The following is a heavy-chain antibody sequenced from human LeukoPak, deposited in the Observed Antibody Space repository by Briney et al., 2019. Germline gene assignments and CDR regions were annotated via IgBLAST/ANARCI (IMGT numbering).Heavy chain of an antibody. CDR1: GYSISSYY. Sequence: SETLSLTCTVSGYSISSYYWSWIRQPPGKGLQWIGYIHYSGITDYNPSLKSRVTISVDTSKNQFSLKLNSVTAADTAVYYCARLVPERFFQLNPEGYYDYWGQGTLVTVSS. CDR3: ARLVPERFFQLNPEGYYDY. CDR2: IHYSGIT. J-gene: IGHJ4*02. D-gene: IGHD3-3*01. V-gene: IGHV4-59*01.